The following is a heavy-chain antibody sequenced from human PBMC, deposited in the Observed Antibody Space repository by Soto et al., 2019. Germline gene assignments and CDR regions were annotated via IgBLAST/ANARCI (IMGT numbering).Heavy chain of an antibody. Sequence: PGWSPILSCAASEFTFSIYGMHWVRQAPGKGLECVAVISYDGSNKYYADSVKGRFTISRDNSKNTLYLQMNSLRAEDTAVYYCAKFLAYSGYDFHYYYGMDVWGQGTTVTVSS. CDR2: ISYDGSNK. J-gene: IGHJ6*02. V-gene: IGHV3-30*18. CDR3: AKFLAYSGYDFHYYYGMDV. CDR1: EFTFSIYG. D-gene: IGHD5-12*01.